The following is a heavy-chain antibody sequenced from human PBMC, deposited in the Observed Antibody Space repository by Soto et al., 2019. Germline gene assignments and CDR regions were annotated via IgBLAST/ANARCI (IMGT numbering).Heavy chain of an antibody. V-gene: IGHV3-23*01. CDR3: AKGRIFDY. Sequence: GGSLRLSWAASGCTFTTYAMSWVRQAPGKGLEWVSGISGSGGSTYYADSVKGRFTISRDNSQNTLYLQMNSLRAEDTAVYYCAKGRIFDYWGQGTLVTVSS. J-gene: IGHJ4*02. CDR1: GCTFTTYA. CDR2: ISGSGGST.